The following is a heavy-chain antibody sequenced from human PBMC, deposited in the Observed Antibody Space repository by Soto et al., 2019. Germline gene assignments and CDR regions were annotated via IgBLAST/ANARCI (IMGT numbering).Heavy chain of an antibody. D-gene: IGHD6-13*01. Sequence: QVQLVESGGGVVQPGRSLRLSCAASGFTFNNYGMHWVRQAPGKGLEWLAVIWNDGSNNYYANSVKGRFTISRDNSKNTLYLQMSSLRAEDTAVYYCARRQIPPPTRGAANARGGMDVWCQGTTVTVSS. CDR1: GFTFNNYG. J-gene: IGHJ6*02. CDR3: ARRQIPPPTRGAANARGGMDV. CDR2: IWNDGSNN. V-gene: IGHV3-33*01.